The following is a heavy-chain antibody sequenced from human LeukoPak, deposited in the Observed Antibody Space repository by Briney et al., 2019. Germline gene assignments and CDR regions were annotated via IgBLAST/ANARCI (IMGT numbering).Heavy chain of an antibody. CDR1: GFTFRSYG. CDR2: IRYDGNNK. J-gene: IGHJ3*02. CDR3: AKGYGDLVAFDI. D-gene: IGHD4-17*01. V-gene: IGHV3-30*02. Sequence: GGSLRLSCAASGFTFRSYGMAWVRQAPGKGLEWMAFIRYDGNNKDYADSVKGRFTISRDNSKNTLYLQMNSLRVEDAAVYYCAKGYGDLVAFDIWGQGTMVTVSS.